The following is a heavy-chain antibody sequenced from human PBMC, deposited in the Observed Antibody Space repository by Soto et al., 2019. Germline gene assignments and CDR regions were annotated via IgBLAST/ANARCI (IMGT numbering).Heavy chain of an antibody. CDR3: ALARLGGLPEGAFET. Sequence: GASVKVSCKASGYTFTSYGISWVRQAPGQGLEWMGWISAYNGNTNYAQKLQGRVTMTTDTSTSTAYMELRSLRSDDTAVYYCALARLGGLPEGAFETWSQATAVTVSS. CDR2: ISAYNGNT. J-gene: IGHJ3*02. V-gene: IGHV1-18*01. D-gene: IGHD3-16*01. CDR1: GYTFTSYG.